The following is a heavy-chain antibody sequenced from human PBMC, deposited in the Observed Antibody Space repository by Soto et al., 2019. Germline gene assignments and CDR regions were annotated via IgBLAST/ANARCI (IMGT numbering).Heavy chain of an antibody. J-gene: IGHJ6*02. CDR1: GGSVRSESHY. Sequence: SETPSPTFTVSGGSVRSESHYWGRIRQTPGKGLEWIGYIYYTGSTNYNPSLKGRVTMSVDTSRDQVSLRLRSVTRADTAVYYCARDQYDFRSGSCYYAMEVWGQGTKVTVSS. CDR3: ARDQYDFRSGSCYYAMEV. CDR2: IYYTGST. V-gene: IGHV4-61*01. D-gene: IGHD3-3*01.